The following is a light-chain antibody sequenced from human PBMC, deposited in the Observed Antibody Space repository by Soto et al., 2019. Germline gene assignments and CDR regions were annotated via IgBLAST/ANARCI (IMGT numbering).Light chain of an antibody. CDR2: GAS. V-gene: IGKV3-11*01. CDR1: QSVSNY. J-gene: IGKJ1*01. Sequence: EIVLTQSPATLSLSPGERATLSCRASQSVSNYLAWYQQKPGQAPRLLIYGASNRATGIPARFSGSGSGTDFTLTISGLEPEDFAVYYCPQRSNWPPTWTFGQGTKVEIK. CDR3: PQRSNWPPTWT.